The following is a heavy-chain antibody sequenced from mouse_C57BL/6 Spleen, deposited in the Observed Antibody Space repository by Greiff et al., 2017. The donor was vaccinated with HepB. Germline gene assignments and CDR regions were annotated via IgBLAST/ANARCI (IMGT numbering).Heavy chain of an antibody. CDR3: ARGGTTVVARGWYFDV. CDR1: GYTFTSYW. Sequence: QVQLQQPGAELVRPGSSVKLSCKASGYTFTSYWMHWVKQRPIQGLEWIGNIDPPDSETHYNQKFKDKATLTVDKSSSTAYMQLSSLTSEDSAVYYCARGGTTVVARGWYFDVWGTGTTVTVSS. D-gene: IGHD1-1*01. CDR2: IDPPDSET. J-gene: IGHJ1*03. V-gene: IGHV1-52*01.